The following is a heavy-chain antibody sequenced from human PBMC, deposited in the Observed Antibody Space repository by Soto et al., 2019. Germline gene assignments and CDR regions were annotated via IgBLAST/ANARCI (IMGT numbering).Heavy chain of an antibody. Sequence: QVQLQESGPGLVKPSETLSLTCTDSGASISNAYWSWIRQAAGKRLEWIGRIHSSGTFHYNPSLKRRVSKSRDTSKNQTSLKLISVTAADTAVYYCARDNIVAKGYGMDVWGQGTTVTVSS. CDR3: ARDNIVAKGYGMDV. CDR2: IHSSGTF. D-gene: IGHD5-12*01. CDR1: GASISNAY. J-gene: IGHJ6*02. V-gene: IGHV4-4*07.